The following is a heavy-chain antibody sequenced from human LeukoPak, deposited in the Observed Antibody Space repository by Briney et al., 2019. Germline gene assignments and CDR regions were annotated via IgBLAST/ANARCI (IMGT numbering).Heavy chain of an antibody. D-gene: IGHD6-19*01. V-gene: IGHV4-59*08. Sequence: SETLSLTCTVSGGSISSYYWSWIRQPPGKGLEWIGYIYSSGSTNYNPSHESRVTISVDTSKNQFSLKLSSVTAADTAVYYCARRGYSTGWYYFDYWGQGTLVTVSS. CDR3: ARRGYSTGWYYFDY. J-gene: IGHJ4*02. CDR1: GGSISSYY. CDR2: IYSSGST.